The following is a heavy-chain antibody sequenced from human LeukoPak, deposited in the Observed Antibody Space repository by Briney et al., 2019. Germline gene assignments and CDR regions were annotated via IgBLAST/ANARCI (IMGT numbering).Heavy chain of an antibody. D-gene: IGHD1-26*01. J-gene: IGHJ6*02. CDR2: FDPEDGET. CDR1: GYTLTELS. Sequence: ASVKVSCKVPGYTLTELSMHWVRQAPGKGLEWMGGFDPEDGETIYAQKFQGRVTMTEDTSTDTAYMELSSLRSEDTAVYYCATDGKFHYYYYGMDVWGQGTTVTVFS. CDR3: ATDGKFHYYYYGMDV. V-gene: IGHV1-24*01.